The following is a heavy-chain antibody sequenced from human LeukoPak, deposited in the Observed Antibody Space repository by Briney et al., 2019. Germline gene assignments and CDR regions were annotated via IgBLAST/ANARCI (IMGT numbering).Heavy chain of an antibody. J-gene: IGHJ4*02. CDR2: ISGSGIST. CDR1: GFIFSSYA. Sequence: GGSLRLSCAASGFIFSSYAMSWVRQAPGKGLEWVSSISGSGISTYYADSVKGRFTISRDTSNNTLYLQMNSLRAEDTAIYYCARGPAPRLGYYFDFWGQGTLVTVSS. V-gene: IGHV3-23*01. D-gene: IGHD6-6*01. CDR3: ARGPAPRLGYYFDF.